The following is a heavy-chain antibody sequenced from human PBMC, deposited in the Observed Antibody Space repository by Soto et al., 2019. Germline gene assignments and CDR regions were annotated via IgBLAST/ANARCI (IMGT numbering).Heavy chain of an antibody. CDR2: ISAYNGNT. D-gene: IGHD2-21*01. J-gene: IGHJ3*02. Sequence: QVQLVQSGAEVKKPGASVKVSCKASGYTFTSYGISWVRQAPGQGLEWMGWISAYNGNTNYAQKLQGRVTMTTDTSTSTAYMELRSLRSDDTAVYYCARDLPQIVVVIATLEDAFDIWGQGTMVTVSS. CDR3: ARDLPQIVVVIATLEDAFDI. CDR1: GYTFTSYG. V-gene: IGHV1-18*01.